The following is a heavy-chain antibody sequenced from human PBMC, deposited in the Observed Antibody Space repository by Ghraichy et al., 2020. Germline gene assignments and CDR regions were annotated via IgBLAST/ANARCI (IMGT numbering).Heavy chain of an antibody. CDR3: ARDDGYYGSGKQRAFDV. D-gene: IGHD3-10*01. Sequence: GGSLRLSCTASGFTFGDFAMSWFRQAPGKGLEWVSFISSKDHGGTTEYAASVKGRFTISRDDSESVAYLQMNSLKIEDTAVYHCARDDGYYGSGKQRAFDVWGQGTMVTVSS. J-gene: IGHJ3*01. V-gene: IGHV3-49*03. CDR2: ISSKDHGGTT. CDR1: GFTFGDFA.